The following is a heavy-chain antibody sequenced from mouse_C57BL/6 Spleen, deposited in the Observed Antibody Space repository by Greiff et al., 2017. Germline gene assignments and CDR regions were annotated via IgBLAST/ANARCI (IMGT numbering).Heavy chain of an antibody. CDR3: ARGATVVAHWYFDV. J-gene: IGHJ1*03. D-gene: IGHD1-1*01. Sequence: QVQLKQSGAELARPGASVKMSCKASGYTFTSYTMHWVKQRPGQGLEWIGYINPSSGYTKYNQKFKDKATLTADKSSSPAYMQLSSLTSEDSAVYYCARGATVVAHWYFDVWGTGTTVTVSS. CDR2: INPSSGYT. CDR1: GYTFTSYT. V-gene: IGHV1-4*01.